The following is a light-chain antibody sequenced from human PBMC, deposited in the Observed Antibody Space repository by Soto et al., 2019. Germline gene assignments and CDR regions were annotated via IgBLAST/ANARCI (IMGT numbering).Light chain of an antibody. J-gene: IGKJ1*01. CDR2: ATS. V-gene: IGKV3-20*01. CDR1: QIGSGNY. CDR3: QHLGYPQLT. Sequence: ELVLTQSPGTLYLSPGDSAALSCKASQIGSGNYLSWYQQKSGQAPRLLIYATSTRAPGIPDRFSGRGSATDFSLIISRLEPEVSAVYYCQHLGYPQLTFGRGTKVDI.